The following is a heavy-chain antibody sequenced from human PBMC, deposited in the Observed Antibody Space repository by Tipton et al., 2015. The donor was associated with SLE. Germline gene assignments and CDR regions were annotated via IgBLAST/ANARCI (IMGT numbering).Heavy chain of an antibody. V-gene: IGHV1-18*01. D-gene: IGHD7-27*01. CDR3: ARDRRYWGAYWYLDL. Sequence: QVQLVQSGAEVKKPGASVKVSCQASGYSFTTYGISWVRQAPRQGLEWIGWISPYNGNSIYAQKLQGRVTMTTDTSTSTAYMELRSLRSDDTAVYYCARDRRYWGAYWYLDLWGRGTLVTVSS. J-gene: IGHJ2*01. CDR1: GYSFTTYG. CDR2: ISPYNGNS.